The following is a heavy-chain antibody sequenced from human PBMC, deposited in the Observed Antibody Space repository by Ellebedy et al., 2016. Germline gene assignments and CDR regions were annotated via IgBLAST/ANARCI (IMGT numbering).Heavy chain of an antibody. CDR3: ARDETARGYSYGYYYYGMDV. Sequence: SETLSLXCTVSGGSISSSSYYWGWIRQPPGKGLEWIGSIYYSGSTYYNPSLKSRVTISVDTSKNQFSLKLSSVTAADTAVYYCARDETARGYSYGYYYYGMDVWGQGTTVTVSS. CDR1: GGSISSSSYY. J-gene: IGHJ6*02. CDR2: IYYSGST. V-gene: IGHV4-39*07. D-gene: IGHD5-18*01.